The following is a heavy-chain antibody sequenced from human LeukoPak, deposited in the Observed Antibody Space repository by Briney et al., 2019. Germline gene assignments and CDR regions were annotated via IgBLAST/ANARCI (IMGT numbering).Heavy chain of an antibody. CDR2: ISSSSSYI. V-gene: IGHV3-21*01. Sequence: GGSLRLSCAASGFTFSSYSMNWVRQAPGKGLEWVSSISSSSSYIYYADSVKGRFTISRDNAKNSLYLQMNSLRAEDTAVYYCASITGTTGYMDVWGKGTTVTVSS. J-gene: IGHJ6*03. CDR3: ASITGTTGYMDV. CDR1: GFTFSSYS. D-gene: IGHD1-7*01.